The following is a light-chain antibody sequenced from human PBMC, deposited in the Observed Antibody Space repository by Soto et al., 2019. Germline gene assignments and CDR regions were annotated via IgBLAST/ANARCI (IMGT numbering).Light chain of an antibody. Sequence: DIQMTQSPSSLSASVGDRVTITCQSSQDIRHYLNWYQQRPGKAPKYLIYDGSNLETGVPSRFRGSGSGTNFSLSINSLQPEDVATYYCKQYDNFPVSFGGGTKLEIK. CDR2: DGS. J-gene: IGKJ4*01. CDR1: QDIRHY. CDR3: KQYDNFPVS. V-gene: IGKV1-33*01.